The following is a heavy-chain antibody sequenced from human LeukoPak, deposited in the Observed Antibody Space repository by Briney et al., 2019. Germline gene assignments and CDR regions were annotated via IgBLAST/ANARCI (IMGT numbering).Heavy chain of an antibody. CDR2: INHSGST. D-gene: IGHD2-2*01. V-gene: IGHV4-34*01. Sequence: SETLSLTCAVYGGSFSGYYWSWIRQPPGKGLEWIGEINHSGSTNYNPSLKSRVTISVDTSKNQFSLKLSSVTAADTAVYYCAKNPVSTTWVRPWGQGTLVIVSS. CDR1: GGSFSGYY. CDR3: AKNPVSTTWVRP. J-gene: IGHJ5*01.